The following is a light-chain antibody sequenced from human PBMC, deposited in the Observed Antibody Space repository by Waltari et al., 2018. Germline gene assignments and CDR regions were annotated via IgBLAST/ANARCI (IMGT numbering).Light chain of an antibody. V-gene: IGLV2-23*03. CDR2: EGS. CDR1: SSDVGRYNL. Sequence: QSALTQPASVSGSPGQSITISCPGTSSDVGRYNLVSCYQQHPGKAPQLMIYEGSKRPSGVSNRFSGSKSGNTASLTISGLQAEDEADYYCCSYAGSSTLYYVFGTGTQVTVL. J-gene: IGLJ1*01. CDR3: CSYAGSSTLYYV.